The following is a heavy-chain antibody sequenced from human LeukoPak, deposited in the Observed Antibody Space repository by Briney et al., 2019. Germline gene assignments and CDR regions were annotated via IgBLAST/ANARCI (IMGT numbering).Heavy chain of an antibody. CDR1: GGSISSGDYY. CDR2: IYYSGST. Sequence: PSQTLSLTCTVSGGSISSGDYYWSWIRQPPGKGLEWIGYIYYSGSTYYNPSLKSRVTISVDTSENQFSLKLSSVTAADTAVYYCARAVPIRTFDYWGQGTLVTVSS. V-gene: IGHV4-30-4*01. D-gene: IGHD6-6*01. CDR3: ARAVPIRTFDY. J-gene: IGHJ4*02.